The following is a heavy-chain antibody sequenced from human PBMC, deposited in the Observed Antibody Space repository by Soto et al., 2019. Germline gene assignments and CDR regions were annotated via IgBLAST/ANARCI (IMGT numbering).Heavy chain of an antibody. CDR2: ISGSGGST. V-gene: IGHV3-23*01. Sequence: PGGSLRLSCAASGFTFSSYPMSWVRQPPGKGLEWVSAISGSGGSTYYADSVKGRFTISRDNSKNTLYLQMNSLRAEDKAVYYCAKDLGGYCSSTSCLPAVNFDYWGQGTLVTVSS. J-gene: IGHJ4*02. CDR3: AKDLGGYCSSTSCLPAVNFDY. D-gene: IGHD2-2*03. CDR1: GFTFSSYP.